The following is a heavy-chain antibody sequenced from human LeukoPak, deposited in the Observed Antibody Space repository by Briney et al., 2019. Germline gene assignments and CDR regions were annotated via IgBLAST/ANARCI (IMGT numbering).Heavy chain of an antibody. CDR3: ARVTSSRHYYDSSGYPWGAFDI. Sequence: SETLSLTCTVSGYSMSSGYYWGWIRQPPGKGLEWIGSIFHSGKTYYNPSLKSRVTISVDTSKNQFSLKLSSVTAADTAVYYCARVTSSRHYYDSSGYPWGAFDIWGQGTMVTVSS. V-gene: IGHV4-38-2*02. CDR2: IFHSGKT. D-gene: IGHD3-22*01. CDR1: GYSMSSGYY. J-gene: IGHJ3*02.